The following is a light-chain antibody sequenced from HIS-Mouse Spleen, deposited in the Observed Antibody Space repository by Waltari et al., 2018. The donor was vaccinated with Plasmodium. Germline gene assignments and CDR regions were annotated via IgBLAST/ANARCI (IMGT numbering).Light chain of an antibody. CDR2: GKN. CDR1: SLRSYY. J-gene: IGLJ3*02. CDR3: NSLDSSGNHLV. V-gene: IGLV3-19*01. Sequence: SSELPQDPAVSVALGQTVRITCQGDSLRSYYASWYQQKPGQAPVLVSYGKNNRPSWSPDRFAGTSSGNTASLTITGAQAEDEADYYCNSLDSSGNHLVFGGGTKLTVL.